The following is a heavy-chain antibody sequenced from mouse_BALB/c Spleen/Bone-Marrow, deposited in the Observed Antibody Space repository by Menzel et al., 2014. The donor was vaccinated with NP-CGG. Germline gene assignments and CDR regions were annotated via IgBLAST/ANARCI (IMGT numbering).Heavy chain of an antibody. D-gene: IGHD1-1*01. Sequence: GAELVKPGASVKLSCKASGYTFTSYWMHWVKQRPGQGLEWIGEINPSNGRTNYNEKFKSKATLTVDKSSSTAYMQLSSLTSEDSAVYYCAPYYYGSSYGFYWYFDVWGAGTTVTVSS. CDR1: GYTFTSYW. CDR3: APYYYGSSYGFYWYFDV. J-gene: IGHJ1*01. V-gene: IGHV1S81*02. CDR2: INPSNGRT.